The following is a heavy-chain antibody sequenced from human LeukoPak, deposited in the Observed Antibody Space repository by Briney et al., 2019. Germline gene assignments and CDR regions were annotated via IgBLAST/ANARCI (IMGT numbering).Heavy chain of an antibody. D-gene: IGHD2-8*01. CDR3: AREYCTTTCYFDY. J-gene: IGHJ4*02. CDR1: VDSIRRHN. Sequence: SETLSLTSTDPVDSIRRHNWSWSRESPGKGLERIAYVHYSGGATYNPSLKSRVSISVATSKNQLSLKLSSVTAADTAVYYCAREYCTTTCYFDYWGQGMLVTVSS. CDR2: VHYSGGA. V-gene: IGHV4-59*11.